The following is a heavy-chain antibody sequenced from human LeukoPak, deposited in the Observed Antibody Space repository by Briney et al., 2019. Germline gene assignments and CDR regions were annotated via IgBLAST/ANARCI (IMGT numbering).Heavy chain of an antibody. V-gene: IGHV3-30-3*01. CDR1: GFTFNTRT. D-gene: IGHD3-16*01. Sequence: PGGSLRLSCSASGFTFNTRTMHWVRQAPGKGLEWVAVISDDGNTKFYADSVKGRFTISRDNSRNALYLQLGSLRAEDTAVFFCARGGETASTKWSMIDYWGQGTLVTV. J-gene: IGHJ4*02. CDR3: ARGGETASTKWSMIDY. CDR2: ISDDGNTK.